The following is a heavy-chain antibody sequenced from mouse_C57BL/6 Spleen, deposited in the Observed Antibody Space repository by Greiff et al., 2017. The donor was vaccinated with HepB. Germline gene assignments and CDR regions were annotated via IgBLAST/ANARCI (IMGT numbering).Heavy chain of an antibody. Sequence: EVQRVESGGGLVKPGGSLKLSCAASGFTFSDYGMHWVRQAPEKGLEWVAYISSGSSTIYSADTVKGRFTISRDNGKNTLFLQMTSLRSEDTAMYYCERIDYGNQLYYYAMDYWGQGTSVTVSS. CDR1: GFTFSDYG. CDR3: ERIDYGNQLYYYAMDY. V-gene: IGHV5-17*01. D-gene: IGHD2-1*01. CDR2: ISSGSSTI. J-gene: IGHJ4*01.